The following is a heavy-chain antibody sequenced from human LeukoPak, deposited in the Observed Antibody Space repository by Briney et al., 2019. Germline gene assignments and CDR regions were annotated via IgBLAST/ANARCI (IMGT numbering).Heavy chain of an antibody. J-gene: IGHJ4*02. CDR1: GYTFTSYG. CDR3: ARVVISYGIAAALIDY. Sequence: ASVKVSCKASGYTFTSYGISWVRQAPGQGLEWMGWISAYNGNTNYAQKLQGRVTMTTDTSTNTAYMELRSLRSDDTAVYYCARVVISYGIAAALIDYWGQGTLVTVSS. CDR2: ISAYNGNT. V-gene: IGHV1-18*01. D-gene: IGHD6-13*01.